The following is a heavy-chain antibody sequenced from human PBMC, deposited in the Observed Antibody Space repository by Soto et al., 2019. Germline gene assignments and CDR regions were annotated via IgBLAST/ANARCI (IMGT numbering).Heavy chain of an antibody. J-gene: IGHJ4*02. CDR2: VYYTGTT. V-gene: IGHV4-59*01. CDR3: AGDLAAVPSAFEY. D-gene: IGHD6-13*01. Sequence: QVQLQESGPGLLKPSETLSLTCTVSGGSISSYFYIWVRQPPGKGLEWIGSVYYTGTTDYNPSLKSRVTISVETSKTQFSLNLRSVTAADTAVYYCAGDLAAVPSAFEYWGRGTLVTVSS. CDR1: GGSISSYF.